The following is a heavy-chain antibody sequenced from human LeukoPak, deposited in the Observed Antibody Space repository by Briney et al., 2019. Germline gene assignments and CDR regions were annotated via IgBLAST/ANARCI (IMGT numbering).Heavy chain of an antibody. CDR2: ISSSSGYI. Sequence: PGGSLRLSCAASGFTFSSYSMNWVRQAPGKGLEWVSSISSSSGYIYYADSVKGRFTISRDNAKNSLYLQMNSLRAEDTAVYYCARDPNWNGGYWGQGTLVTVSS. V-gene: IGHV3-21*01. CDR1: GFTFSSYS. D-gene: IGHD1-1*01. CDR3: ARDPNWNGGY. J-gene: IGHJ4*02.